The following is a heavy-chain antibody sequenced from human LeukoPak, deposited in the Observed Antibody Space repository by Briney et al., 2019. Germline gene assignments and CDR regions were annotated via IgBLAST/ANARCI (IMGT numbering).Heavy chain of an antibody. Sequence: GESLKISGKDTGYTFSPYWIGCVRQMHGKGLELIAIIYPGASDPRYSPSFQGQVTMAADKSISTAYLQWSSLKDSDTAMYFCTRRRVTYSNSSGRSRYYFDYWGEGTLVTVSS. V-gene: IGHV5-51*01. CDR3: TRRRVTYSNSSGRSRYYFDY. D-gene: IGHD6-6*01. CDR2: IYPGASDP. J-gene: IGHJ4*02. CDR1: GYTFSPYW.